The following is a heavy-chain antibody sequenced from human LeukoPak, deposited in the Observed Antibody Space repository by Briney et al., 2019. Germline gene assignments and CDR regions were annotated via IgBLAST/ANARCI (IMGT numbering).Heavy chain of an antibody. Sequence: PSETLSLTCSVSGGSISGYYWSWIRQAPGKGLEWITYIHYTGSTNYNPSLKSRVTISLETSNKVSLKLSSVTAADTAVYYCARNPFAAATYGPYFDYWGQGILVTVS. V-gene: IGHV4-59*08. CDR3: ARNPFAAATYGPYFDY. J-gene: IGHJ4*02. CDR2: IHYTGST. CDR1: GGSISGYY. D-gene: IGHD6-13*01.